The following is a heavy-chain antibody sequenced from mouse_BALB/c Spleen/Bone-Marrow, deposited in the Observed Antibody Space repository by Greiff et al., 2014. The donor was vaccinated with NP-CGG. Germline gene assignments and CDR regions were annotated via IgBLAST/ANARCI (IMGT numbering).Heavy chain of an antibody. Sequence: EVQLQQSGPELVKPGPSVKISCKASGYSFTGYYMHWVKQSHGKSLEWIGEINPYNGGTSYNQKFKGKATLTVDTSSSTAFMELHSLTSEDSLVYYCARQLNGSNAYWGQGTLVTVSA. CDR2: INPYNGGT. CDR1: GYSFTGYY. V-gene: IGHV1S30*01. CDR3: ARQLNGSNAY. D-gene: IGHD1-1*02. J-gene: IGHJ3*01.